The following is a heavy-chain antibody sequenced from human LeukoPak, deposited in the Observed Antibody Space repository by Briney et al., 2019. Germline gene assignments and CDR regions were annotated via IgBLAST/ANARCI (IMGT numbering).Heavy chain of an antibody. Sequence: GGSPRLSCAASGFTFSSYSMNWVRQAPGKGLEWVSSISSSSSYIYYADSVKGRFTIPRDNAKNSLYLQMNSLRAEDTAVYYCARMLVGPFDYWGQGTLVTVSS. CDR3: ARMLVGPFDY. V-gene: IGHV3-21*01. D-gene: IGHD3-10*02. J-gene: IGHJ4*02. CDR1: GFTFSSYS. CDR2: ISSSSSYI.